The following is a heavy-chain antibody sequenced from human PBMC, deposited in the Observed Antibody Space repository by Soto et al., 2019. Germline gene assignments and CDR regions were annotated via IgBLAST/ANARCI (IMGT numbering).Heavy chain of an antibody. CDR2: ISGSGGST. CDR3: AKGGPMVRGVDGMDV. J-gene: IGHJ6*02. D-gene: IGHD3-10*01. Sequence: GGFLRLSCAASGFTFSSYAMSWVRQAPGKGLEWVSAISGSGGSTYYADSVKGRFTISRDNSKNTLYLQMNSLRAEDTAVYYCAKGGPMVRGVDGMDVWGQGTTVTVSS. CDR1: GFTFSSYA. V-gene: IGHV3-23*01.